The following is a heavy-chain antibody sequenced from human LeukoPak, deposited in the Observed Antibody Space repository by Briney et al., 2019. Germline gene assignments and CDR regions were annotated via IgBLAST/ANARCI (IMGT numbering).Heavy chain of an antibody. Sequence: ASVKVSCKASGYTFTSYDINWVRQATGQGLEWMGWMNPNSGNTGYAQKCQGRVTMTRNTSISTAYMELSSLRSEDTAVYYCARDSSSSRGNNWFDPWGQGTLVTVSS. D-gene: IGHD6-13*01. J-gene: IGHJ5*02. CDR3: ARDSSSSRGNNWFDP. V-gene: IGHV1-8*01. CDR2: MNPNSGNT. CDR1: GYTFTSYD.